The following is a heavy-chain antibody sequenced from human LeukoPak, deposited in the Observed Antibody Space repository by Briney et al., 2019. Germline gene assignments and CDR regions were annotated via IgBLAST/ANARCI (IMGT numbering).Heavy chain of an antibody. V-gene: IGHV3-74*01. CDR3: ATVDTIAPDFFPY. J-gene: IGHJ4*02. CDR2: INSDGGTT. D-gene: IGHD2/OR15-2a*01. Sequence: GGSLRLSCAASGFTFSSSWMHWVRQAPGKGLEWVSPINSDGGTTSYADSVKGRFTISRDNSKNTLYLQMNSLRAEDTAVSYSATVDTIAPDFFPYWGQGTLVTVSS. CDR1: GFTFSSSW.